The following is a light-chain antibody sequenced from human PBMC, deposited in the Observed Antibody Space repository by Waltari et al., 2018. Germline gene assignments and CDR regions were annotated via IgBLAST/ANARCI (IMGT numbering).Light chain of an antibody. Sequence: QSALTQPASVSGSPGQSITISCTGTSSDVGRYNLFSWYQQPPGKAPKLMIYEGSKRHPGVSNRFSGSKSGNTASLTISGLQAEDEADYYCCSYAGSSTNVVFGGGTKLTVL. CDR2: EGS. CDR3: CSYAGSSTNVV. J-gene: IGLJ2*01. CDR1: SSDVGRYNL. V-gene: IGLV2-23*01.